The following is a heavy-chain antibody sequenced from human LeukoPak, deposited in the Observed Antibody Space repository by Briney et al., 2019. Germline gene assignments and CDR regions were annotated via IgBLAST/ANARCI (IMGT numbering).Heavy chain of an antibody. J-gene: IGHJ6*03. V-gene: IGHV5-51*01. CDR3: ARQVVVADPYYYYYMDV. Sequence: GESLKISCKGSGYSFTSYWIGWVRQMPGKGLEWMGIIYPGDSDTRYSPSFQGQVTISADKSISTAYLQWSSLKASDTAMYYCARQVVVADPYYYYYMDVWGKGTTVTVSS. CDR2: IYPGDSDT. D-gene: IGHD5-12*01. CDR1: GYSFTSYW.